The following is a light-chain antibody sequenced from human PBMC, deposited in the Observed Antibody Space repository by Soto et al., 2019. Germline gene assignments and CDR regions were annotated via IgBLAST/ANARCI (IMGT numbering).Light chain of an antibody. J-gene: IGLJ2*01. V-gene: IGLV3-10*01. CDR1: ALPKKY. Sequence: SYELTQPPSVSVSPGQTARITCSGDALPKKYAYWYQQKSGQAPVLVIYEDSKRPSGIHERFSGSSSGTMATVTISGAQVEDEADYYCYSTDSSGIKVFGGVTKLTVL. CDR3: YSTDSSGIKV. CDR2: EDS.